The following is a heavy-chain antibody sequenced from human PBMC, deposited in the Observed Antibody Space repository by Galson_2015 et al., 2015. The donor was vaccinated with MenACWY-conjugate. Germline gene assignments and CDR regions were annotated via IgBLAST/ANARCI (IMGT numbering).Heavy chain of an antibody. V-gene: IGHV5-51*01. CDR3: ARHPPGGRGLDV. Sequence: QSGAEVKKPGESLQISCTGSGYSFTNYWIAWVRQMPGKGLEWVGLIDPVNSNIRYSPYFQGQITISADESISTAYLQWSSLKASDTATYYCARHPPGGRGLDVWGRGTTVTVSS. CDR1: GYSFTNYW. D-gene: IGHD1-26*01. J-gene: IGHJ6*02. CDR2: IDPVNSNI.